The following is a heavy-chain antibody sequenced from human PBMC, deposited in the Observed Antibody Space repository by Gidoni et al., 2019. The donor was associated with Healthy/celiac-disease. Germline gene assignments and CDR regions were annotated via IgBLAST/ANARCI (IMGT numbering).Heavy chain of an antibody. CDR3: ASWYSSSHLRSHYGMDV. V-gene: IGHV1-69*01. D-gene: IGHD6-6*01. CDR1: GGTVSSYA. J-gene: IGHJ6*02. CDR2: IIPIFGTA. Sequence: QVQLVQSGAEVKKQGASVKVSCKASGGTVSSYAISWVRQAPGQGLEWMGGIIPIFGTANYAQKFQGRVTITADESTSTAYMELSSLRSEDTAVYYCASWYSSSHLRSHYGMDVWGQGTTVTVSS.